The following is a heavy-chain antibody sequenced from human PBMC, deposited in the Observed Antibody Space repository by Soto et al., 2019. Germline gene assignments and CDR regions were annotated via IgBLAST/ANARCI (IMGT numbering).Heavy chain of an antibody. CDR3: ARHYNTGAFFDY. J-gene: IGHJ4*02. CDR2: VSYSGSP. D-gene: IGHD1-20*01. CDR1: GASVSSSHY. V-gene: IGHV4-39*01. Sequence: QLQLQESGPGLVKSSETLSLTCSVSGASVSSSHYWGWIRQPPGKGLEGIGSVSYSGSPYYSPSFKSRLTISLDTSNNQFSLRVRSVTATDTAVYFCARHYNTGAFFDYWGQGKLVTVSS.